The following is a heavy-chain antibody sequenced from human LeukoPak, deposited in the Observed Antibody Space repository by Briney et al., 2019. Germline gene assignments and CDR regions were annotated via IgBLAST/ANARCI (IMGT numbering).Heavy chain of an antibody. D-gene: IGHD1-26*01. V-gene: IGHV1-2*02. CDR1: GYTFTGYF. CDR2: INPNNGDT. Sequence: ASVKVSCKAAGYTFTGYFMDWVRQAPGQGLEWMGEINPNNGDTKFAQKFEGRVTMTRDTSITTAYMELSSLKSDDTAVYYCARLRWERGALDYWGQGTRSPSPQ. J-gene: IGHJ4*02. CDR3: ARLRWERGALDY.